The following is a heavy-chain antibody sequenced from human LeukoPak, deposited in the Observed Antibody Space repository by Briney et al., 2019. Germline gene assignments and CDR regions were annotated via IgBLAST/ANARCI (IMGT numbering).Heavy chain of an antibody. CDR1: GFTVSSNY. CDR2: IYSGGST. Sequence: PGGSLRLSCAAAGFTVSSNYLSWGRQAPGKGLEWVSVIYSGGSTYYTDSVKGRFTISRDNSKNTLYLQMNSLRAEDTAVYYCASEGPMGAAGNWFDPWGQGTLVTVSS. V-gene: IGHV3-53*01. J-gene: IGHJ5*02. D-gene: IGHD6-13*01. CDR3: ASEGPMGAAGNWFDP.